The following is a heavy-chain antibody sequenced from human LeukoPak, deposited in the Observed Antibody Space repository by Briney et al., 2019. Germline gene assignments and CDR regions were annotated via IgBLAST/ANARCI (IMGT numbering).Heavy chain of an antibody. V-gene: IGHV3-30*02. CDR3: AKVLVSSGRKSVAYYYYYMDV. CDR1: GFTFSSSD. D-gene: IGHD3-10*01. J-gene: IGHJ6*03. Sequence: PGGSLRLSCAASGFTFSSSDMHWVRQAPGKGLEWVAFIRYDGNNKYYADSVKGRLTITRDNSKNTLYLQMNSLRAADTAVYYCAKVLVSSGRKSVAYYYYYMDVWGKGTTVTISS. CDR2: IRYDGNNK.